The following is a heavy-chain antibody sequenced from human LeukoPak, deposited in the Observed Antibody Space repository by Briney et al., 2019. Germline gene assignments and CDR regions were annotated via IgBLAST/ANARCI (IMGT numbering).Heavy chain of an antibody. CDR1: GGSFSGYY. CDR3: ARSQTGGTFDY. Sequence: SETLSLTCAVYGGSFSGYYWSWIRQPPGKGLEWIGEINHSGSTNYNPSLKSLVTISVDTSKNQFSLKLSSVTAADTAVYYCARSQTGGTFDYWGQGALVTVSS. CDR2: INHSGST. V-gene: IGHV4-34*01. J-gene: IGHJ4*02. D-gene: IGHD1-26*01.